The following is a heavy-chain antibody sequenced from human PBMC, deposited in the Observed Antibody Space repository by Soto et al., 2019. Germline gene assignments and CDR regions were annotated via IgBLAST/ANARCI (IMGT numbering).Heavy chain of an antibody. J-gene: IGHJ4*02. D-gene: IGHD3-10*01. CDR3: ARAVHTMIQGVRFRVDQ. CDR1: GYTFTAYY. CDR2: INPNGGGT. Sequence: SVKVSCKASGYTFTAYYIHWVRQAPGQGLEWMGWINPNGGGTKYAQKFQGRVTMTRDTSINTAYMELTRLTSDDTAVYYCARAVHTMIQGVRFRVDQWGQGTLVTVSS. V-gene: IGHV1-2*02.